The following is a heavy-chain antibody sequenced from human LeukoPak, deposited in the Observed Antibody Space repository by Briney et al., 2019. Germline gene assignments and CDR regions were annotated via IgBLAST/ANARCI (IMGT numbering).Heavy chain of an antibody. Sequence: PGGSLRLSCAASGFTFMNAWMIWVGQAPGKGLEWGGRIKSNADGGAPDYAAPARGRFPISRDDSNNPLYLQMNSLKTEDTAVYYCTTFYHEYSPYWGRGTLVTVSS. D-gene: IGHD5-12*01. CDR2: IKSNADGGAP. J-gene: IGHJ4*02. CDR3: TTFYHEYSPY. V-gene: IGHV3-15*01. CDR1: GFTFMNAW.